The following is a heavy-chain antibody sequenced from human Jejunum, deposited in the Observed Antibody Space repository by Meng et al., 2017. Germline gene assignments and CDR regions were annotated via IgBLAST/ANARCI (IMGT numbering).Heavy chain of an antibody. V-gene: IGHV4-4*02. J-gene: IGHJ4*02. Sequence: QVPLQESGPRLLMPSGTLSLTCAVSGASISSSTWWSWVRQPPGKGLEWIGEIYRSGSTYYNPSLKSRVTISVDKSNNQFSLKLSSVSAADTAVYYCARDSTNTLGSQTYYFDYWGQGTLVTVSS. CDR2: IYRSGST. CDR3: ARDSTNTLGSQTYYFDY. CDR1: GASISSSTW. D-gene: IGHD2-2*02.